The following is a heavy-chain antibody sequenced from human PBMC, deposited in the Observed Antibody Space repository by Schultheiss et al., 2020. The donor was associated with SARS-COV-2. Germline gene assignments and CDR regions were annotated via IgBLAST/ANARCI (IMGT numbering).Heavy chain of an antibody. CDR1: GGSISSYY. CDR2: IYYSGST. D-gene: IGHD3-10*01. CDR3: ARGRLLWFGESNWFDP. J-gene: IGHJ5*02. Sequence: SETLSLTCTVSGGSISSYYWSWIRQPPGKGLEWIGYIYYSGSTNYNPSLKSRVTMSVDTSKNQFSLKLSSVTAADTAVYYCARGRLLWFGESNWFDPWSQGTLVTVSS. V-gene: IGHV4-59*12.